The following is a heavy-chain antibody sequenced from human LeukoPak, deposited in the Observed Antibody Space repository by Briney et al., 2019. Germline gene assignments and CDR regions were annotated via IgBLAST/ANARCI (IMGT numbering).Heavy chain of an antibody. D-gene: IGHD2-21*02. V-gene: IGHV3-7*01. J-gene: IGHJ1*01. CDR3: TSWGDTTAEYFQR. CDR1: GFTYNRCW. CDR2: INPDGRDT. Sequence: GGSLRLSCVVSGFTYNRCWMNWVRQAPGKGLEWVAHINPDGRDTYYVDSVKGRFTISRDNAQNSMYLQMNSLRVEDTAVYYCTSWGDTTAEYFQRWGQGTLVTVSS.